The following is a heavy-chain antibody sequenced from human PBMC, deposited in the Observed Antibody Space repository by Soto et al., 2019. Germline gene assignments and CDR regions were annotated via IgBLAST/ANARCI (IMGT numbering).Heavy chain of an antibody. J-gene: IGHJ5*02. CDR2: FYTTGTT. CDR1: GGSISSYP. Sequence: SETLSLTCTVSGGSISSYPWTWIRQPAGKELEWIGRFYTTGTTTYNPSLKSRATMSVDTSKNQFSLKLSSVTAADTAIYYCARENYGDSGRAFDPWGQGTLVTVSS. V-gene: IGHV4-4*07. CDR3: ARENYGDSGRAFDP. D-gene: IGHD4-17*01.